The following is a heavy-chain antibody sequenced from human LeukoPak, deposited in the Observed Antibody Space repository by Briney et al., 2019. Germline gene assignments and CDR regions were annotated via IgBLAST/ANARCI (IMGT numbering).Heavy chain of an antibody. V-gene: IGHV3-30*04. D-gene: IGHD6-13*01. CDR2: ISYDGSVE. J-gene: IGHJ4*02. CDR1: GFTFSNYA. CDR3: ARALGSSWDSSLDS. Sequence: GGSLRLSCAASGFTFSNYAMHWVRQAPGKGLEWVALISYDGSVEKSAASVKGRFTISRDNSKNTLYLQMNSLRIEDTAVYYCARALGSSWDSSLDSWGRGTLVPVSS.